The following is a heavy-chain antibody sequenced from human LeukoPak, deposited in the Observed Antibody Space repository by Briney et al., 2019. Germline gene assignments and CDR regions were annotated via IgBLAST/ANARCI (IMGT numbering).Heavy chain of an antibody. J-gene: IGHJ4*02. V-gene: IGHV4-59*12. CDR3: ARERGGNYDFWDYFDY. D-gene: IGHD3-3*01. CDR2: IYNSVTT. Sequence: PSETLSLTCTASGDSFNSYYWTWIRQPPGKRLEWIGYIYNSVTTSYNPSLKSRVTMSVDTSKNQFSLKLSSVTAADTAVYYCARERGGNYDFWDYFDYWGQGTLVTVSS. CDR1: GDSFNSYY.